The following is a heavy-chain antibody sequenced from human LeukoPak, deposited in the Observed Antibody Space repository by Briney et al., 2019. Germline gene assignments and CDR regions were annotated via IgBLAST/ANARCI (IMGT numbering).Heavy chain of an antibody. D-gene: IGHD1-7*01. J-gene: IGHJ4*02. V-gene: IGHV4-59*01. Sequence: SETLSLTCTVSGGSISSYYWGWIRQPPGKGLEWIGYIYYSGSTNYNPPLKSRVTISVDTSKNQFSLKLSSVTAADTAVYYCARGNLGATPFDYWGQGTLVTVSS. CDR1: GGSISSYY. CDR3: ARGNLGATPFDY. CDR2: IYYSGST.